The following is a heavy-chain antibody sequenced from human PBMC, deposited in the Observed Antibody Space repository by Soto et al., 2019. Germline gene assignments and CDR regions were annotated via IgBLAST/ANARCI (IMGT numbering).Heavy chain of an antibody. J-gene: IGHJ4*02. CDR3: ARLGSCGSWPPDY. CDR2: IIPILGIA. CDR1: GGTFSSYT. Sequence: QVQLVQSGAEVKKPGSSVKVSCKASGGTFSSYTISWVRQAPGQGLEWMGRIIPILGIANYAQKFQGRVTITADKSTSTAYMERSSMRSEDTAVYYAARLGSCGSWPPDYWGQGTLVTVSS. V-gene: IGHV1-69*02. D-gene: IGHD2-15*01.